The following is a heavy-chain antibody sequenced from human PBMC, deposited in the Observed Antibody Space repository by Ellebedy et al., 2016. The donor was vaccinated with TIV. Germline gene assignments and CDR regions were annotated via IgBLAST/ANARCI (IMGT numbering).Heavy chain of an antibody. CDR3: ARGLQELDY. Sequence: GGSLRLXXAASGFTFNSYWMQWVRQTPGKGLVWVSRINTDGSDTNYADSVKGRFTISRDNAKKMLYLQINGLRAEDTAVYYCARGLQELDYWGQGTLVTVSS. V-gene: IGHV3-74*01. D-gene: IGHD4-11*01. J-gene: IGHJ4*02. CDR1: GFTFNSYW. CDR2: INTDGSDT.